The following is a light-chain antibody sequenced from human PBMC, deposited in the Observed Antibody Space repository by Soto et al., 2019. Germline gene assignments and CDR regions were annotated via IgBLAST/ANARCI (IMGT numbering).Light chain of an antibody. CDR2: DTS. J-gene: IGKJ1*01. CDR1: QSLSSS. CDR3: HQRSNWWT. Sequence: PGERATLSCRASQSLSSSLAWYQQKPGQAPRVLIYDTSTRATGIPARFSGSGSGTDFTLTISSLEPEDSAVYYCHQRSNWWTFGQGTKVDI. V-gene: IGKV3-11*01.